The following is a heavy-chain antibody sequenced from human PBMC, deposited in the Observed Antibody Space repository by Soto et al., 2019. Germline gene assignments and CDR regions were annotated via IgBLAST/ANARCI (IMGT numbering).Heavy chain of an antibody. V-gene: IGHV1-3*01. J-gene: IGHJ5*02. CDR2: INAGNGNT. CDR3: ARGACGGDCYFFRFDP. CDR1: GYTFTSYA. D-gene: IGHD2-21*02. Sequence: QVQLVQSGAEVKKPGASVKVSWKASGYTFTSYAMHWVRQAPGQRLEWMGGINAGNGNTKYSQKFQGRVTITRDTSASTAYMELSSLRSEDTAVYYCARGACGGDCYFFRFDPWGQGTLVTVSS.